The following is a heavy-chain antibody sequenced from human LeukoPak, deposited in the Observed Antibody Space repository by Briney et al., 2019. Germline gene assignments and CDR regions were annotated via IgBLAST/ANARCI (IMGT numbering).Heavy chain of an antibody. Sequence: SGGSLRLSCAASGFTFSDYHMSWIRQAPGKGLEWVSYISSSGSTIYYADSVKGRFTISRDNAKNSLYLQMNSLRAEDTAVYYCARDMLAGLFDYWGQGTLVTVSS. D-gene: IGHD2-8*01. CDR3: ARDMLAGLFDY. CDR2: ISSSGSTI. V-gene: IGHV3-11*01. J-gene: IGHJ4*02. CDR1: GFTFSDYH.